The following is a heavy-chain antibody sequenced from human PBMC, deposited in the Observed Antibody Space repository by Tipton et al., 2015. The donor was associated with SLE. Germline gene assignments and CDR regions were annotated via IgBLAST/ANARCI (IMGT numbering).Heavy chain of an antibody. J-gene: IGHJ3*02. V-gene: IGHV4-59*07. CDR2: IYYSGST. CDR1: GGSISSYY. CDR3: ARRGGDAFDI. Sequence: TLSLTCTVSGGSISSYYWSWIRQPPGKGLEWIGNIYYSGSTNYKPSLKSRVTISVDTPKNQFSLKLSSVTAADTAVYYCARRGGDAFDIWGQGTMVTVSS. D-gene: IGHD6-25*01.